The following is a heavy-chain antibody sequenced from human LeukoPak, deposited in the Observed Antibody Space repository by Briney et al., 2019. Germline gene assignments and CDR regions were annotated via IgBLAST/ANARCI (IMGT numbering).Heavy chain of an antibody. D-gene: IGHD2-15*01. CDR1: GGSISSDY. V-gene: IGHV4-59*08. Sequence: PSETLSLTCSVSGGSISSDYWSWIRQPPGKGLEWIGYIYFSGSTNYNPSLKSRVTISVDTSKNQFSLKLSSVTAADTAVYYCARRHCSGGSCYPDYWGQGTLVTVSS. CDR2: IYFSGST. J-gene: IGHJ4*02. CDR3: ARRHCSGGSCYPDY.